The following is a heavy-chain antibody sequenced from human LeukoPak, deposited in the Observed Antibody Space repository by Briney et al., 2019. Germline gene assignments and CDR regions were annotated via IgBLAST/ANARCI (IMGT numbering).Heavy chain of an antibody. J-gene: IGHJ4*02. Sequence: LSGGSLRLSCAASGFTFSSYWMSWVRQAPGKGLEWVANIKKDGSEKYYVDSVKGRFTISRDNAKTSLYLQMNSLRAEDTATYYCAKGGVTLVRGPIINGDFDSWGQGTLVTVSS. D-gene: IGHD3-10*01. CDR2: IKKDGSEK. CDR1: GFTFSSYW. CDR3: AKGGVTLVRGPIINGDFDS. V-gene: IGHV3-7*03.